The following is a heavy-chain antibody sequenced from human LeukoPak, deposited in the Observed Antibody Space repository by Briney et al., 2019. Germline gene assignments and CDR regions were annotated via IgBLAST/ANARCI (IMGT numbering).Heavy chain of an antibody. J-gene: IGHJ4*02. D-gene: IGHD2-2*02. CDR2: IRRKAYGGTT. V-gene: IGHV3-49*04. CDR3: TREGYCSSTSCYTFGY. Sequence: PGRSLRLSCTASGFTFGDYAMSWVRQAPGKGLEWVGFIRRKAYGGTTEYAASVKGRFTISRGDSKSIAYLQMNSLKTEDTAVYYCTREGYCSSTSCYTFGYWGQGTLVTVSS. CDR1: GFTFGDYA.